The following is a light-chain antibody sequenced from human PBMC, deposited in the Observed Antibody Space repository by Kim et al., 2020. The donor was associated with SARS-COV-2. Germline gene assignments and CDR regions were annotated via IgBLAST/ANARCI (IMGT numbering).Light chain of an antibody. J-gene: IGKJ4*01. CDR3: QHRSDWPRSLT. Sequence: EIVLTQSPATLSLSPGERATLSCRASQSITSNLAWYRQKLGQPPRLLIYDTSTRATGIPARFSGSGSGTDFTLTISSLEPEDFAVYYCQHRSDWPRSLTFGGGTKVDIK. CDR2: DTS. CDR1: QSITSN. V-gene: IGKV3-11*01.